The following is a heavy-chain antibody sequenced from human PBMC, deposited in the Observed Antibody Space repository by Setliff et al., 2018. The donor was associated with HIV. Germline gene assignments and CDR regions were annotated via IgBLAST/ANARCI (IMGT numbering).Heavy chain of an antibody. D-gene: IGHD7-27*01. CDR2: ISPNNGDT. V-gene: IGHV1-2*02. CDR1: GYTLTDYF. J-gene: IGHJ4*02. CDR3: ARQLSNSLDY. Sequence: ASVKVSCKASGYTLTDYFMHWVRQAPGQGLEWMGWISPNNGDTTIPQRFQGRVTMTRDTSINTAYMELNSLRSDDTAVYYCARQLSNSLDYWGQGTLVTVSS.